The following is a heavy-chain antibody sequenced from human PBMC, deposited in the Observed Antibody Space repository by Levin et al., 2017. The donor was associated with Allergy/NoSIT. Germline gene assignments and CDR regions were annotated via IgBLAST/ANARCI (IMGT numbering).Heavy chain of an antibody. CDR3: ARLPRKLQGAMFWYFDL. J-gene: IGHJ2*01. V-gene: IGHV4-34*01. D-gene: IGHD4-11*01. CDR2: INHSGST. CDR1: GGSFSGYY. Sequence: SETLSLTCAVYGGSFSGYYWSWIRQPPGKGLEWIGEINHSGSTNYNPSLKSRVTISVDTSKNQFSLKLSSVTAADTAVYYCARLPRKLQGAMFWYFDLWGRGTLVTVSS.